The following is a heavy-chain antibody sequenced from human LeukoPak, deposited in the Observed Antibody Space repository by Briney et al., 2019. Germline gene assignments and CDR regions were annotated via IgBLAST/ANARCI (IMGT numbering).Heavy chain of an antibody. CDR1: GFTFSSYA. Sequence: PGGSLRLSCAASGFTFSSYAMSWVRQAPGTGLEWISAIRGSGGSTYYADSVKGRFTISRDNSKTTLYLQMNSLRAEDTAVYYCAKDGGFDPWGQGTLVTVSS. CDR2: IRGSGGST. V-gene: IGHV3-23*01. J-gene: IGHJ5*02. D-gene: IGHD3-16*01. CDR3: AKDGGFDP.